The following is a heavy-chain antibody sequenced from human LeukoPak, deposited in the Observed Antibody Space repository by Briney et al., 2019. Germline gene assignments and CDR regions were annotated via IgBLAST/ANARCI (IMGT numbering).Heavy chain of an antibody. V-gene: IGHV1-8*03. Sequence: ASVKVSCQASGYTFTSYDINWVRQATGQGLEWMGWTNPNSGYTGYAQKFQGRVTITRDTSISTAYMELSSLRSEDTAVYYCARVAGSIDYWGQGTLVTVSS. J-gene: IGHJ4*02. CDR2: TNPNSGYT. CDR1: GYTFTSYD. CDR3: ARVAGSIDY. D-gene: IGHD6-19*01.